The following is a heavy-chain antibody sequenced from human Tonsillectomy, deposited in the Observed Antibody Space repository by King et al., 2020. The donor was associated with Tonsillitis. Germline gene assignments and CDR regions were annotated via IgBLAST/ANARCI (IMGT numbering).Heavy chain of an antibody. D-gene: IGHD3-10*01. J-gene: IGHJ2*01. CDR3: ARARDGDFWYFDL. Sequence: VQLQESGPGLVKPSETLSLTCTVSGVSISGFYWSWIRQPPGGGLEWIGCIDDSGNTNYNPCLKSRVTISLDTPKNQFSLKVASVTAADTATYYCARARDGDFWYFDLWGRGTLVPVSS. CDR1: GVSISGFY. V-gene: IGHV4-59*01. CDR2: IDDSGNT.